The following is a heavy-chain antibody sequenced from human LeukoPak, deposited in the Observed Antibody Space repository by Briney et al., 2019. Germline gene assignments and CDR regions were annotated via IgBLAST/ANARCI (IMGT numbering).Heavy chain of an antibody. V-gene: IGHV4-59*01. CDR3: ARDSRPPCRCSTSCYGGTYYYYMDV. CDR1: GGSISSYY. J-gene: IGHJ6*03. D-gene: IGHD2-2*01. CDR2: IYYSGST. Sequence: SETLSLTCTVSGGSISSYYWSWIRQPPGKGLEWIGYIYYSGSTNYNASLKSRVIISVDTSKNQFSLKLSSVTAADTAVYYCARDSRPPCRCSTSCYGGTYYYYMDVWGKGTTVTVSS.